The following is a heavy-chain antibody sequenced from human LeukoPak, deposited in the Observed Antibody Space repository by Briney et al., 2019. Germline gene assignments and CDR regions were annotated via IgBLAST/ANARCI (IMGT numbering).Heavy chain of an antibody. CDR3: ARDRSHTSSSWYEGDFDY. CDR2: ISSSSSTI. J-gene: IGHJ4*02. CDR1: GFTFSSYS. Sequence: GGSLRLSCAASGFTFSSYSVNWVRQAPGKGLEWVSYISSSSSTIYYADSVKGRFTISRDNAKNSLYLQMNSLRAEDTAVYYCARDRSHTSSSWYEGDFDYWGQGTLVTVSS. D-gene: IGHD6-13*01. V-gene: IGHV3-48*04.